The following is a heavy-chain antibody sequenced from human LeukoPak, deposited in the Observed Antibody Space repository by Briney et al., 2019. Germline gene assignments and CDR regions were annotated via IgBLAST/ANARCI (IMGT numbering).Heavy chain of an antibody. Sequence: LSGGSLRLSCAASGFTFSNYAMSWVRQAPGKGLEWVANIRQDGSDKYYVDSVKGRFTISRDNAKNSLYLQMNSLRAEDTAVYYCARDGGSAIPFDYWGQGTLVTVSS. CDR1: GFTFSNYA. CDR3: ARDGGSAIPFDY. CDR2: IRQDGSDK. J-gene: IGHJ4*02. V-gene: IGHV3-7*01.